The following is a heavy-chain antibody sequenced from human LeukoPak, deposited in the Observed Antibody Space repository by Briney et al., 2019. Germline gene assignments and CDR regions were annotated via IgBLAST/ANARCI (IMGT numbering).Heavy chain of an antibody. CDR1: GFTFSSYA. CDR2: ISGSGGST. CDR3: AKSGERITMVRGVITYFDY. D-gene: IGHD3-10*01. Sequence: PGGSLRLSCAASGFTFSSYAMSWVRQAPGKGLEWVSAISGSGGSTYYADSVEGRFTISRDNSKNTLYLQMNSLRAEDTAVYYCAKSGERITMVRGVITYFDYWGQGTLVTVSS. V-gene: IGHV3-23*01. J-gene: IGHJ4*02.